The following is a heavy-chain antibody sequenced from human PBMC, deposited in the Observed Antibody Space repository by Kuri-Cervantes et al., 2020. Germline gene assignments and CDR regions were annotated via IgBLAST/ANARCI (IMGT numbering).Heavy chain of an antibody. CDR2: ISWNSGSI. CDR3: ANNWNLDN. J-gene: IGHJ4*02. D-gene: IGHD1-1*01. V-gene: IGHV3-9*01. Sequence: GGSLRLSCAASGFTFDDYAMHWVRQAPGKGLEWVPGISWNSGSIGYADSVKGRFTISRDNAKNSLYLQMNSLRAEDTAVYYCANNWNLDNWGQGTLVTVSS. CDR1: GFTFDDYA.